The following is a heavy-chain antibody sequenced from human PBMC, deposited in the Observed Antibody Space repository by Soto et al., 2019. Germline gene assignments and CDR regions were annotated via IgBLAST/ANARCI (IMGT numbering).Heavy chain of an antibody. D-gene: IGHD2-15*01. CDR3: ARPRCSGGSCYSTPWWYFDL. Sequence: QLQLQESGPGLVKPSETLSLTCTVSGGSISSSSYYWGWIRQPPGKGLEWIGSIYYSGSTYYNPSLKSRVTISVDTSKNQFSLKLSSVTAADTAVYYCARPRCSGGSCYSTPWWYFDLWGRGTLVTVSS. V-gene: IGHV4-39*01. CDR2: IYYSGST. CDR1: GGSISSSSYY. J-gene: IGHJ2*01.